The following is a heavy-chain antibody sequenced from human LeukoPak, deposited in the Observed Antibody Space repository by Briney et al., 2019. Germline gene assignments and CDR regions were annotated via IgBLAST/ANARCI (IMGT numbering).Heavy chain of an antibody. J-gene: IGHJ4*02. V-gene: IGHV4-59*08. CDR1: GGSISSYY. CDR3: ARSQSDYYDSSGYY. Sequence: SETLSLTCTVSGGSISSYYWSWIRQPPGKGLEWIGYIYYSGSTNYNPSLKSRVTISVDTSKNQFSLKLSSVTAADTAVYNCARSQSDYYDSSGYYWGQGTLVTVS. D-gene: IGHD3-22*01. CDR2: IYYSGST.